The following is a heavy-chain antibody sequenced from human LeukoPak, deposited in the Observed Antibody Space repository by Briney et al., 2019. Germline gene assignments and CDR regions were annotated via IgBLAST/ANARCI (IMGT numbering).Heavy chain of an antibody. D-gene: IGHD2-15*01. CDR1: GFTFSDYY. CDR3: ARETPIYCSGGSCYPGDAFDI. CDR2: ISSSGSTI. J-gene: IGHJ3*02. V-gene: IGHV3-11*01. Sequence: GGSLRLSCAASGFTFSDYYMSWIRQAPGKGLEWVSYISSSGSTIYYADSVKGRFIISRDNAKNSLYLQMNSLRAEDTAVYYCARETPIYCSGGSCYPGDAFDIWGQGTMVTVSS.